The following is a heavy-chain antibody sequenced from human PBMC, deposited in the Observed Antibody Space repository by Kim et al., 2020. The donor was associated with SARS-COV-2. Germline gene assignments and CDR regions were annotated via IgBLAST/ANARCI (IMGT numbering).Heavy chain of an antibody. CDR3: ARMSTTGGWYFDS. J-gene: IGHJ4*02. CDR1: GYTFSGYH. CDR2: INPSTGGT. Sequence: ASVKVSCKASGYTFSGYHIEWVRQDPGQGLECLGWINPSTGGTNYAQRFEGRVTMTRDTSISTAYLDLSGLTSDDTAVYYCARMSTTGGWYFDSWGQGTLVNVSS. V-gene: IGHV1-2*02. D-gene: IGHD1-1*01.